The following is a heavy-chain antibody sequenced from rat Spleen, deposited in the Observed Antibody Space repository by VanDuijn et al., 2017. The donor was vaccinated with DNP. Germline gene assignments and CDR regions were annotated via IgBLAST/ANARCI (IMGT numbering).Heavy chain of an antibody. V-gene: IGHV5-58*01. D-gene: IGHD1-2*01. CDR3: ARRDYSSLFAD. CDR2: INTDGGST. CDR1: GFTFNGYW. Sequence: EVQLVETGGGLVQPGKSLKLSCVASGFTFNGYWMFWIRQAPGKGLEWVASINTDGGSTYYPGSVKGRFTISRDNAEDTVYLQMNSLRSEDTATYYCARRDYSSLFADRGQGTLVTVSS. J-gene: IGHJ3*01.